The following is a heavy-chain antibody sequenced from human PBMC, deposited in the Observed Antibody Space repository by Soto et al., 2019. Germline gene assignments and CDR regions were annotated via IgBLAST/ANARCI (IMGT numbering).Heavy chain of an antibody. V-gene: IGHV1-18*01. J-gene: IGHJ4*02. Sequence: QVQMVQSGGEMKKPGASVKVSCKTSGYTFITYGISWLRQAPGQRLEGMGWINTYSGNTNYAQNLQGRVTMTTATSTTTVYMELRSMRCDDTAVYLCARGGAHYYDSSGRYFDYWGQGTLVTVSS. CDR2: INTYSGNT. CDR3: ARGGAHYYDSSGRYFDY. CDR1: GYTFITYG. D-gene: IGHD3-22*01.